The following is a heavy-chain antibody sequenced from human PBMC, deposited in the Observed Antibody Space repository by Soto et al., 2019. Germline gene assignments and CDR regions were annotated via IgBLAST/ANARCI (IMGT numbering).Heavy chain of an antibody. CDR2: FFHIGNT. Sequence: PSETLSLTCTVSGASISSYSWNWIRQPPGKGLEWIGYFFHIGNTNYNPSLKGRVTISVDTSKNQFSLRLTSVTAADTAVYYCARGPITLVRGGTHYFDQWGQGTLVTVSS. V-gene: IGHV4-59*01. CDR1: GASISSYS. D-gene: IGHD3-10*01. CDR3: ARGPITLVRGGTHYFDQ. J-gene: IGHJ4*02.